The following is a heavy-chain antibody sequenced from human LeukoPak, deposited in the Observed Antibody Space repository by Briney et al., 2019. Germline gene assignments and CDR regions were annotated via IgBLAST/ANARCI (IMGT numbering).Heavy chain of an antibody. CDR2: ISWNGGTI. Sequence: GGSLRLSCAASGFNFDDYVMYWVRQAPGKGLEWVSGISWNGGTIGYADSVKGRFTISRDNGKNSLYLQMNSLRSEDTAVYYCARLRYQLLHFDYWGQGTLVTVSS. D-gene: IGHD2-2*01. J-gene: IGHJ4*02. CDR1: GFNFDDYV. CDR3: ARLRYQLLHFDY. V-gene: IGHV3-9*01.